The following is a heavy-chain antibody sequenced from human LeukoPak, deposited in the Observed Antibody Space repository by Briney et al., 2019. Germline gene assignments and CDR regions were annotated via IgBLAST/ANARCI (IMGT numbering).Heavy chain of an antibody. Sequence: PGGSLRLSCVGSGFTFRSHAMSWVRQAPGKGLEWVSAISGSGGSTYYADSVKGRFTISRDNSKNTLYLQMNSLRAEDTAVYYCAKLEDDYVWGSYRYFDYWGQGTLVTVSS. CDR1: GFTFRSHA. CDR2: ISGSGGST. J-gene: IGHJ4*02. V-gene: IGHV3-23*01. D-gene: IGHD3-16*02. CDR3: AKLEDDYVWGSYRYFDY.